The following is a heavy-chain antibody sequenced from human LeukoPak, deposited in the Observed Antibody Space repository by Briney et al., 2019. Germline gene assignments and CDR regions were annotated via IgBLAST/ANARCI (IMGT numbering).Heavy chain of an antibody. V-gene: IGHV3-48*03. CDR1: GFTFSSYE. Sequence: GGSLRLSCAASGFTFSSYEMNWVRQAPGKGLEWVSYISSSGSTIYYADSVKGRFTISRDNAKNSLYLQMNSLRAEDTAVYYCAREPYYYDSSGYISDYWGQGTLVTVSS. CDR3: AREPYYYDSSGYISDY. J-gene: IGHJ4*02. D-gene: IGHD3-22*01. CDR2: ISSSGSTI.